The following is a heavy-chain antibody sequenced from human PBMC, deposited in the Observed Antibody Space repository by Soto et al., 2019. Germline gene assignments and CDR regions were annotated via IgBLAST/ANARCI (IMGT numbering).Heavy chain of an antibody. D-gene: IGHD2-21*02. CDR1: GGTFSSYT. CDR2: IIPILGIA. CDR3: AILVVVTATPHNWFDP. Sequence: QVQLVQSGAEVKKPGSSVKVSCKASGGTFSSYTISWVRQAPGQGLEWMGRIIPILGIANYAQKFQGRVTITADKSTSTAYMELSSLRSEDTAVYYCAILVVVTATPHNWFDPWGQGTLVTVSS. V-gene: IGHV1-69*02. J-gene: IGHJ5*02.